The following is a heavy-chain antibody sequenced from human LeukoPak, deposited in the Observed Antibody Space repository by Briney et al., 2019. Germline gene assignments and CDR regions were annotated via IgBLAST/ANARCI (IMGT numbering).Heavy chain of an antibody. CDR1: GYSFTSYW. CDR2: IYPGDSDT. J-gene: IGHJ3*01. V-gene: IGHV5-51*01. CDR3: AKQAVPAAHIGV. Sequence: GESLKISCKGSGYSFTSYWIGWVRQLPGKGLEWMGIIYPGDSDTRYSPSFQGQVTISADQSISTAFLQWSSLKASDTAIYSCAKQAVPAAHIGVWGQGTMVTVSS. D-gene: IGHD2-2*01.